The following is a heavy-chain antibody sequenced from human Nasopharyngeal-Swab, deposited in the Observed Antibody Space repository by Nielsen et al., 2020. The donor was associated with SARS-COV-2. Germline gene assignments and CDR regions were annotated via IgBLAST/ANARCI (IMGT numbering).Heavy chain of an antibody. CDR3: ARGSKSGITIFGVVIIPTSFDY. CDR2: INHSGST. V-gene: IGHV4-34*01. CDR1: GGSFSGYY. J-gene: IGHJ4*02. Sequence: SETLSLTCAVYGGSFSGYYWSWIRQPPGKGLGWIGEINHSGSTNYNPSLKSRVTISVDTSKNQFSLKLSFVTAADTAVYYCARGSKSGITIFGVVIIPTSFDYWGQGTLVTVSS. D-gene: IGHD3-3*01.